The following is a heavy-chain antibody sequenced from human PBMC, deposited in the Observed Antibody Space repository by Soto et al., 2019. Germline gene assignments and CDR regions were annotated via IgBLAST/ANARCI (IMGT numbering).Heavy chain of an antibody. V-gene: IGHV2-5*01. J-gene: IGHJ6*02. CDR2: IYWNDDK. CDR3: AHSREAAGDYYYGMDV. Sequence: SGPTLVKPTQTLTLTCTFSGFSLSTSGVGVGWIRQPPGKALEWLALIYWNDDKRYSPSLKSRLTITKDTSKNQVVLTMTNMDPVDTATYYCAHSREAAGDYYYGMDVWGQGTTVTVSS. D-gene: IGHD6-13*01. CDR1: GFSLSTSGVG.